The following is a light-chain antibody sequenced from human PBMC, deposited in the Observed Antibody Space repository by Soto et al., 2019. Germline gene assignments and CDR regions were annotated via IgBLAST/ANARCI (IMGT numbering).Light chain of an antibody. CDR1: QGISSY. J-gene: IGKJ4*02. Sequence: AIRMTQSPSSLSASTGDRVTITCRASQGISSYLAWYQQKPGKAPKLLIYAASTLQSWVPSRFSGSGSGTDFTLTISCLQSEDFATYYCQQYYSYPPTFGGGTKVKIK. V-gene: IGKV1-8*01. CDR3: QQYYSYPPT. CDR2: AAS.